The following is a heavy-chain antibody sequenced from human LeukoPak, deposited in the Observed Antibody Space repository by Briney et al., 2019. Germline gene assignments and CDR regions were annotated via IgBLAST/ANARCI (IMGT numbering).Heavy chain of an antibody. CDR1: GFTFSSYA. V-gene: IGHV3-64*01. CDR3: ARGDYDTLTGYGSLDY. J-gene: IGHJ4*02. Sequence: PGGSLRLSCAASGFTFSSYAMHWVRQAPGKGLEYVSAISSNGGSTYYANSVKGRFTISRDNSKNTLYLQMGSLRAEDMAVYYCARGDYDTLTGYGSLDYWGQGTLVTVSS. CDR2: ISSNGGST. D-gene: IGHD3-9*01.